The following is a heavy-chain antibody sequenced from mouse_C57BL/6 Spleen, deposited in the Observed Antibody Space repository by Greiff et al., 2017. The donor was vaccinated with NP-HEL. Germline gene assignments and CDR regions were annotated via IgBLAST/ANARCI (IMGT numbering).Heavy chain of an antibody. D-gene: IGHD1-1*01. V-gene: IGHV1-69*01. Sequence: QVQLQQSGAELVMPGASVKLSCKASGYTFTSYWMHWVKQRPGPGLEWIGEIDPSDSYTNYNQKFQGKSTLTVDKSSSTAYMQLSSLTSEDSAVYYCARGGPYGSSYHFDVWGTGTTVTVSS. CDR1: GYTFTSYW. CDR2: IDPSDSYT. CDR3: ARGGPYGSSYHFDV. J-gene: IGHJ1*03.